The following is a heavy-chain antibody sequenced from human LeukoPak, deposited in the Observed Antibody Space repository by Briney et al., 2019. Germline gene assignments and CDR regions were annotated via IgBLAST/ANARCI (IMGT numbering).Heavy chain of an antibody. V-gene: IGHV4-59*11. Sequence: SETLSLTCTVSGGSIGSHYWSWIRQPPGKGLEWIGYIYYSGSTNYNPSLKSRVTISVDTSKNQFSLKLSSVTAADTAVYYCARVAGAEYSSSSGTFDYWGQGTLVTVSS. CDR3: ARVAGAEYSSSSGTFDY. CDR1: GGSIGSHY. J-gene: IGHJ4*02. D-gene: IGHD6-6*01. CDR2: IYYSGST.